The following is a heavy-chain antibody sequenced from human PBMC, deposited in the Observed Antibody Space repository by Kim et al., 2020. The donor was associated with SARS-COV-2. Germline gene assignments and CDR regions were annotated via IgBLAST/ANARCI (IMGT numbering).Heavy chain of an antibody. V-gene: IGHV3-23*01. CDR2: ISGSGGST. D-gene: IGHD3-10*01. J-gene: IGHJ6*02. Sequence: GGSLRLSCAASGFTFSSYAMSWVRQAPGKGLEWVSAISGSGGSTYYADSVKGRFTISRDNSKNTLYLQMNSLRAEDTAVYYCAKGGYGSGTNYYYYGMDVWGQGTTVTVSS. CDR3: AKGGYGSGTNYYYYGMDV. CDR1: GFTFSSYA.